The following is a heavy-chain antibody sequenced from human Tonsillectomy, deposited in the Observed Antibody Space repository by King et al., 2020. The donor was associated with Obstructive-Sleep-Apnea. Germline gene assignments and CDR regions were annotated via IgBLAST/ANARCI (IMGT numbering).Heavy chain of an antibody. Sequence: QLQLQESGPGLVKPSETLSLTCTVSGGSISSSSYYWGWIRQPPGKGLEWIGSIYYSGSTYYNPSLKSRVTISVDTSKNQFSLKLSSVTAADTAVYYCARATATTYYYYGMDVWGQGTTVTVSS. D-gene: IGHD5-18*01. CDR1: GGSISSSSYY. CDR3: ARATATTYYYYGMDV. V-gene: IGHV4-39*07. J-gene: IGHJ6*02. CDR2: IYYSGST.